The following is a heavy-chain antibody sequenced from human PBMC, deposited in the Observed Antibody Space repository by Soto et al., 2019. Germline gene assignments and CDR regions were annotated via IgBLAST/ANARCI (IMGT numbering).Heavy chain of an antibody. CDR2: ISWNSGNV. Sequence: EVQLVESGGGLVQPGRSLRLSCAASGFIFNNYAMHWVRQPPGKGLEWVSGISWNSGNVGYADSVKGRFTISRDNAENSRYLQMNSLRPEDTALYYCAKDTGDSSGYYYYHYYGMDVWGQGTTVTVSS. J-gene: IGHJ6*02. CDR1: GFIFNNYA. D-gene: IGHD3-22*01. V-gene: IGHV3-9*01. CDR3: AKDTGDSSGYYYYHYYGMDV.